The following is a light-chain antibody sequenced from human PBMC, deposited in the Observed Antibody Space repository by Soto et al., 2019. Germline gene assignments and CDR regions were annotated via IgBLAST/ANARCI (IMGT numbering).Light chain of an antibody. V-gene: IGKV1-5*03. Sequence: DIQMTQSPSTLSASVGDRVTITCRASQSISSWLAWYQQKPGKAPKILIYKASSLESGVPSRFSGSGCGTAFTLTPSSLQPDDFATYYCQQYNSSPTFGQGTKVEIK. CDR1: QSISSW. CDR2: KAS. CDR3: QQYNSSPT. J-gene: IGKJ1*01.